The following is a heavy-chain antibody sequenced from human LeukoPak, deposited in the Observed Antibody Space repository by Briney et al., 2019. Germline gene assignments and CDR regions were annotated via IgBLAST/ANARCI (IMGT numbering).Heavy chain of an antibody. J-gene: IGHJ4*02. Sequence: ASVKVSCKVSGYTLTELSMHWVRQAPGNGLEWMGGFDPEDGETIYAQKFQGRVTMTEDTSTDTAYMELSSLRSEDTAVYYCATSDSSGYYYLDYWGQGTLVTVSS. CDR2: FDPEDGET. D-gene: IGHD3-22*01. V-gene: IGHV1-24*01. CDR3: ATSDSSGYYYLDY. CDR1: GYTLTELS.